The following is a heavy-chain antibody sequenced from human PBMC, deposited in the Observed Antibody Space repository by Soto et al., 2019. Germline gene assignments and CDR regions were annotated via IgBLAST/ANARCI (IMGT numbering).Heavy chain of an antibody. D-gene: IGHD3-22*01. CDR2: IIPIFGTA. CDR3: ARDRYSSGYYRHFDY. CDR1: GGTFSNYA. V-gene: IGHV1-69*13. J-gene: IGHJ4*02. Sequence: SVNGSCQPYGGTFSNYAISWARYVPGQGLEWMGGIIPIFGTANYAQKFQGRVTITADESTRTAYMELSSLRSEDKAVYYCARDRYSSGYYRHFDYWGQGTLVTVSS.